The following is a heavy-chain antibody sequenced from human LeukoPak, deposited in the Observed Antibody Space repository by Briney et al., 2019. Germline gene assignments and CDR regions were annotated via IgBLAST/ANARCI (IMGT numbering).Heavy chain of an antibody. CDR1: GGTFSSYA. V-gene: IGHV1-3*01. CDR3: ARPQAVAGFDY. D-gene: IGHD6-19*01. J-gene: IGHJ4*02. CDR2: INAGNGNT. Sequence: ASVKVSCKASGGTFSSYAISWVRQAPGQRLEWMGWINAGNGNTKYSQKFQGRVTITRDTSASTAYMELSSLRSEDTAVYYCARPQAVAGFDYWGQGTLVTVSS.